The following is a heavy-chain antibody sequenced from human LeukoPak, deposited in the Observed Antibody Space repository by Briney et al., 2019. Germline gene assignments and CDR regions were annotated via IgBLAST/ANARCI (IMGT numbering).Heavy chain of an antibody. CDR1: GYTFTGYY. CDR3: ASSHGIASRSPPGY. D-gene: IGHD6-6*01. J-gene: IGHJ4*02. CDR2: IDPNSGGT. V-gene: IGHV1-2*02. Sequence: ASVKVSYKASGYTFTGYYMHWVRRAPGQGFEWMGWIDPNSGGTDYAQKFQGRVTMTRDTSITTAYMELSRLTSDDTAIYYCASSHGIASRSPPGYWGQGTLVTVSS.